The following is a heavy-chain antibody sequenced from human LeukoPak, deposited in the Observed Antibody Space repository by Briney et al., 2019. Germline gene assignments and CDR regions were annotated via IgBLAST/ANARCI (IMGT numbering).Heavy chain of an antibody. Sequence: SETLSLTCAVYGGSFSGYYWSWIRQPPGKGLEWIGEINHSGSTNYNPSLKSRVTISVDTSKNQFSLKLSSVTAADTAVYYCARRARSRTPRFDPWGQGTLVTVSS. CDR3: ARRARSRTPRFDP. V-gene: IGHV4-34*01. D-gene: IGHD2-2*01. CDR1: GGSFSGYY. CDR2: INHSGST. J-gene: IGHJ5*02.